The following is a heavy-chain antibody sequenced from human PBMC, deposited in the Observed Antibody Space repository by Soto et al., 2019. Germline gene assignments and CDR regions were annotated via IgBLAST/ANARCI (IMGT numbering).Heavy chain of an antibody. CDR1: GYTFANYG. V-gene: IGHV1-3*01. Sequence: ASVKVSCKASGYTFANYGSQWVRQAPGQGLEWMGLINAGNGNTKYSQKFQGRVTMTVDTSTTTAFMELTSLTSDDRAVYYCAKNGQPPYYYYGMDVWGQGTTVTVSS. CDR2: INAGNGNT. CDR3: AKNGQPPYYYYGMDV. D-gene: IGHD2-8*01. J-gene: IGHJ6*02.